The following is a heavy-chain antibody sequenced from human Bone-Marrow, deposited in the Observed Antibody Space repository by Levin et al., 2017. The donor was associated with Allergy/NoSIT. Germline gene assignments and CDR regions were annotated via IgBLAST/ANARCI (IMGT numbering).Heavy chain of an antibody. CDR3: ARVATSVIGGGFTAIDH. CDR1: GGSFSTSA. Sequence: ASVKVSCTAYGGSFSTSAFSWVRQAPGQGLEWLGGVIILYGTPTYAHRFQGRVTITADRSTATAYMELSSLTSEDTAVYDCARVATSVIGGGFTAIDHWGQGTLVTVSS. J-gene: IGHJ1*01. V-gene: IGHV1-69*06. CDR2: VIILYGTP. D-gene: IGHD2/OR15-2a*01.